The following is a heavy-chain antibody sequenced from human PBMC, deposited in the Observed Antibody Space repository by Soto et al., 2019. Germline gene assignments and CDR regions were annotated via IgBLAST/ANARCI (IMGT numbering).Heavy chain of an antibody. CDR1: GYTFTGYY. J-gene: IGHJ6*01. CDR2: INPNSGGT. D-gene: IGHD5-12*01. Sequence: AAVKVSCPSSGYTFTGYYMHWLRQAPGQGLEWMGWINPNSGGTNYAQKFQGRVTMTRDTSISTAYMELSRLRSYDTDVYYGARGTIGAIYRMDVWGQGTTLSVYS. CDR3: ARGTIGAIYRMDV. V-gene: IGHV1-2*02.